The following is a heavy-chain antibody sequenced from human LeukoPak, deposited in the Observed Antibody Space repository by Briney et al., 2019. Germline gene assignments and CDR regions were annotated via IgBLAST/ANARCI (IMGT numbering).Heavy chain of an antibody. CDR3: ARAGDGYNWFDP. CDR1: GGSFSGYY. J-gene: IGHJ5*02. D-gene: IGHD7-27*01. Sequence: SETLSLTCAVYGGSFSGYYWSWIRQPPGKGLEWIGEINHSGSTNYNPSLKSRVTISVDTSKNQFSLKLSSVTAADTAVYYCARAGDGYNWFDPWGQGTLVTVSS. CDR2: INHSGST. V-gene: IGHV4-34*01.